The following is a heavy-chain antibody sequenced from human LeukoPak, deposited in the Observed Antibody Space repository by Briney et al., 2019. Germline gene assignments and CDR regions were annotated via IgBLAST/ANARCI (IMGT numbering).Heavy chain of an antibody. Sequence: SQTLSLTCTVSGGSISSGGYYWSWIRQHPGKGVEWIGYIYYSGSTYYNPSLKSRVTISVDTSKNQFSLKLSSVTAADTAVYYCARGVVVPAAIGSYYFDYWGQGTLVTVSS. D-gene: IGHD2-2*02. CDR1: GGSISSGGYY. V-gene: IGHV4-31*03. CDR2: IYYSGST. CDR3: ARGVVVPAAIGSYYFDY. J-gene: IGHJ4*02.